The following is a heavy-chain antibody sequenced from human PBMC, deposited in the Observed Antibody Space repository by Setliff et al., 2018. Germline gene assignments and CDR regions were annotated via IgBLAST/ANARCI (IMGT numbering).Heavy chain of an antibody. CDR2: FDPEDGET. CDR3: ARGRDFWSGYLVY. D-gene: IGHD3-3*01. Sequence: VASVKVSCKVSGYTLTELSRHWVRQAPGKGLEWMGGFDPEDGETIYAQKFQGRVTMTEDTSTDTAYMELSRLRSDDTAVYYCARGRDFWSGYLVYWGQGTLVTVSS. V-gene: IGHV1-24*01. J-gene: IGHJ4*02. CDR1: GYTLTELS.